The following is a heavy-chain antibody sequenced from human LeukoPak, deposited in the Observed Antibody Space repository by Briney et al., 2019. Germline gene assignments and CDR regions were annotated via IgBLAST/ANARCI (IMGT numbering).Heavy chain of an antibody. J-gene: IGHJ4*02. Sequence: EPGGSLRLSCAASGFTFSSYAMSWVRQAPGKGLEWVAVIWYDGSNKYYADSVKGRFTISRDNSKNTLYLQMNSLRAEDTAVYYCARAPTSYYYFDYWGQGTLVTVSS. CDR2: IWYDGSNK. CDR1: GFTFSSYA. CDR3: ARAPTSYYYFDY. D-gene: IGHD1-26*01. V-gene: IGHV3-33*08.